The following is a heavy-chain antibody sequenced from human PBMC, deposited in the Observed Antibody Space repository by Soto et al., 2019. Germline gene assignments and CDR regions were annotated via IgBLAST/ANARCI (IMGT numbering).Heavy chain of an antibody. CDR3: AGGLVTPEIPRFDP. CDR1: GGSISSGGYY. Sequence: SVTLSLTCTVSGGSISSGGYYWSWIRQHPGKGLEWIGYIYYSGSTYYNPSLKSRVTISVDTSKNQFSLKLSSVTAADTAVYYCAGGLVTPEIPRFDPWGQGTLVTVSS. D-gene: IGHD6-13*01. J-gene: IGHJ5*02. V-gene: IGHV4-31*03. CDR2: IYYSGST.